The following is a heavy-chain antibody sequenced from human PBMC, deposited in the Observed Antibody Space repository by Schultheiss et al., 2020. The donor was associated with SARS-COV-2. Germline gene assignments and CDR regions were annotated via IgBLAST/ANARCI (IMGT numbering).Heavy chain of an antibody. CDR1: GFTFSSYG. J-gene: IGHJ4*02. V-gene: IGHV3-30*03. CDR2: ISYDGSNK. D-gene: IGHD1-26*01. Sequence: GGSLRLSCAASGFTFSSYGMHWVRQAPGKGLEWVAVISYDGSNKYYADSVKGRFAISRDNSKNTLYLQMNSLRAEDTAVYYCARGVLGRWETDYWGRGTLVTVSS. CDR3: ARGVLGRWETDY.